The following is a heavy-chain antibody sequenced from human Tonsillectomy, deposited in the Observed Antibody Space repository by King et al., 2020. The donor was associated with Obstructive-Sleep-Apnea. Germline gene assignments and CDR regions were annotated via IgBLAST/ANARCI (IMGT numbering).Heavy chain of an antibody. D-gene: IGHD2-21*02. J-gene: IGHJ4*02. V-gene: IGHV3-9*01. CDR1: GFIFDDYA. CDR3: AKAPASYCGGDCYFDS. CDR2: ISWNSASV. Sequence: QLVQSGGGLVQPGRSLRLSCAASGFIFDDYAIHWVRQAPGKGLEWVSVISWNSASVDYADSVKGRFTISRDNAKNSLYLQMNSRRSEDTAFYYCAKAPASYCGGDCYFDSWGQGTLVTVSS.